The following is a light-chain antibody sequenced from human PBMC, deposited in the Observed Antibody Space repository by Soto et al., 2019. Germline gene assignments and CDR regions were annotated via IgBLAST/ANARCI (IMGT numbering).Light chain of an antibody. Sequence: EIVLTQSPGTLSVSPGERANLSCRASQSVSTNLAWFQQKPGQAPRLLIYGASTRATGIPARFSGSGSGTEFTLTINSLQSEDLAVYYCQQSNNWSYTFGQGTKLEV. V-gene: IGKV3-15*01. CDR3: QQSNNWSYT. J-gene: IGKJ2*01. CDR1: QSVSTN. CDR2: GAS.